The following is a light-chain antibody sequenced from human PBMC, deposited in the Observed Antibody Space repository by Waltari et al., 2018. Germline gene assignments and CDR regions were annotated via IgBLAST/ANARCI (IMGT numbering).Light chain of an antibody. Sequence: QSVLTQPPSATGSPGQSVTISCTGTNSDVGAYNYVSCYQQHPGKLPKLLIYEVTKRPSGVPDRFSGSKSGNTASLTVSGLQADDEADYYCSSYAHNNHFVFGTGTKVTVL. CDR3: SSYAHNNHFV. J-gene: IGLJ1*01. CDR1: NSDVGAYNY. CDR2: EVT. V-gene: IGLV2-8*01.